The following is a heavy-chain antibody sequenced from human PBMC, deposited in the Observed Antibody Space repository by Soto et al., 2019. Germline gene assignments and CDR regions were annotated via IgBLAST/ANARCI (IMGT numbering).Heavy chain of an antibody. J-gene: IGHJ6*02. CDR2: IRSKANSYAT. CDR1: GFTFSGSA. V-gene: IGHV3-73*01. Sequence: EVQLVESGGGLVQPGGSLKLSCAASGFTFSGSAMHWVRQASGKGLEWVGRIRSKANSYATAYAASVKGRFTISRDASENXXYLQMSSLKTEDTAVYYCTRRVAARPDYYYYGMDVWGQGTTVTVSS. CDR3: TRRVAARPDYYYYGMDV. D-gene: IGHD6-6*01.